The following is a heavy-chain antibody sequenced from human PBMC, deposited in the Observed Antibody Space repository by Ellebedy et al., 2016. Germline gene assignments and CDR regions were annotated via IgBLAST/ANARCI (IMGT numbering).Heavy chain of an antibody. V-gene: IGHV3-30-3*01. CDR3: AREAILWFGELDY. J-gene: IGHJ4*02. CDR2: ISYDGSNK. Sequence: GGSLRLSXAASGFTFSSYAMHWVRQAPGKGLEWVAVISYDGSNKYYADSVKGRFTISRDNSKNTLYLQMNSLRAEDTAVYYCAREAILWFGELDYWGQGTLVTVSS. D-gene: IGHD3-10*01. CDR1: GFTFSSYA.